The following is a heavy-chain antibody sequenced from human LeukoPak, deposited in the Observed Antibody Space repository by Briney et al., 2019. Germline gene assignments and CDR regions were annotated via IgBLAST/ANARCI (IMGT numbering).Heavy chain of an antibody. V-gene: IGHV4-59*08. CDR1: GGSISSYY. CDR2: INYSGST. D-gene: IGHD3-10*01. CDR3: ARPLWFGELGSFGY. Sequence: SETLSLTCTVSGGSISSYYWSWNRQPPGKGLEWIGYINYSGSTNYNPSLKSRVTISVDTSKNQFSLKLSSVTAADTAVYYCARPLWFGELGSFGYWGQGTLVTVSS. J-gene: IGHJ4*02.